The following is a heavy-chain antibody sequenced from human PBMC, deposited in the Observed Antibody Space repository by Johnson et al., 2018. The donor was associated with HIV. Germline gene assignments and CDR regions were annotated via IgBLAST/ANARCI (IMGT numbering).Heavy chain of an antibody. V-gene: IGHV3-9*01. CDR3: ANGGNTAASACEI. D-gene: IGHD1-14*01. Sequence: VQLVESGGGVVQPGRSLRLSCAASGFTFSSYAMHWVRQAPGKGLEWVSGISWASENIAYADSVKGRFTISRDNAKNSLYLQMNSLRPEDTALYFCANGGNTAASACEIWGQGTMVTVSS. CDR1: GFTFSSYA. J-gene: IGHJ3*02. CDR2: ISWASENI.